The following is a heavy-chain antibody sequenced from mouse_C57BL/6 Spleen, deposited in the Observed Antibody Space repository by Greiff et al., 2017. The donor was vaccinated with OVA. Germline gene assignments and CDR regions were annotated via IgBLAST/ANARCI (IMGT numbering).Heavy chain of an antibody. CDR3: AREGGYYYGSSSFAY. D-gene: IGHD1-1*01. J-gene: IGHJ3*01. CDR1: GYTFTSYW. CDR2: IYPGSGST. Sequence: QVQLKQPGAELVKPGASVKMSCKASGYTFTSYWITWVKQRPGQGLEWIGDIYPGSGSTNYNEKFKSKATLTVDTSSSTAYMQLSSLTSEDSAVYYCAREGGYYYGSSSFAYWGQGTLVTVSA. V-gene: IGHV1-55*01.